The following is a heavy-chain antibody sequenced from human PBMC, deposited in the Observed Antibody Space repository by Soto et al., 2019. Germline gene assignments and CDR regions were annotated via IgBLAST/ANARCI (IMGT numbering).Heavy chain of an antibody. CDR1: RFTFNISV. Sequence: PWWCMRLSCAASRFTFNISVMNWALQAPGKGLEWVAAISGSAGNTYYAESVKGRFSTSRDDSKSTLYLQMNSLRVEDAAIYYGAKTIGSNWLPEYRGRRTLVTVSS. CDR2: ISGSAGNT. D-gene: IGHD6-13*01. CDR3: AKTIGSNWLPEY. J-gene: IGHJ4*02. V-gene: IGHV3-23*01.